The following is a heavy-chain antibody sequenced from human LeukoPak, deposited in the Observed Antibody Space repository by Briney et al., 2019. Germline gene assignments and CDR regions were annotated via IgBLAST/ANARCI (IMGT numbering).Heavy chain of an antibody. Sequence: PSETLSLTCDVNGGSLSGSYWSWVRQPPGKGLEWIGEIYHSGSTNYNPSLKSRVTISVDKSKNQFSLKLSSVTAADTAVYYCASERYLGAFDIWGQGTMVTVSS. CDR1: GGSLSGSY. J-gene: IGHJ3*02. CDR2: IYHSGST. V-gene: IGHV4-34*01. CDR3: ASERYLGAFDI. D-gene: IGHD1-1*01.